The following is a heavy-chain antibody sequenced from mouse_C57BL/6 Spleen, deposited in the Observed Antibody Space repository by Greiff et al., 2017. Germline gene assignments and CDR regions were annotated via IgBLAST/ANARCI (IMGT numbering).Heavy chain of an antibody. Sequence: VKLQQSGAELVRPGTSVKVSCKASGYAFTNYLIEWVKQRPGQGLEWIGVINPGSGGTNYNEKFKGKATLTADKSSSTAYMQLSSLTSEDSAVYFCATGSNYPYYAMDYWGQGTSVTVSS. CDR1: GYAFTNYL. V-gene: IGHV1-54*01. CDR3: ATGSNYPYYAMDY. J-gene: IGHJ4*01. D-gene: IGHD2-5*01. CDR2: INPGSGGT.